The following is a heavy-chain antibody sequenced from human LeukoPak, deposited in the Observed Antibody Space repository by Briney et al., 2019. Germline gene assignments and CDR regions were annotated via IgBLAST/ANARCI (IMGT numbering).Heavy chain of an antibody. CDR3: ARRSVRGVIRY. Sequence: GGSLRLSCAASEFTFNNYAMNWVRQAPGKGLEWVSAISGSGGRTYYADSVKGRFTISRDNSKNTLYLQMNSLRAEDTAVYYCARRSVRGVIRYWGQGTLVTVSS. CDR1: EFTFNNYA. V-gene: IGHV3-23*01. D-gene: IGHD3-10*01. CDR2: ISGSGGRT. J-gene: IGHJ4*02.